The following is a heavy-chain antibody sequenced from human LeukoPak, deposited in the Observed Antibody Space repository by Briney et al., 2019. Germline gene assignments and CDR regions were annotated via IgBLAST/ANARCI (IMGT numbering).Heavy chain of an antibody. CDR1: GGSFSGYY. Sequence: SETLSLTCAVYGGSFSGYYWSWIRQPPGKGLEWIGEVNHSGSTNYNPSLKSRVTISVDTSKNQFSLKLSSVTAADTAVYYCARVAHKAGTRPWGQGTLVTVSS. V-gene: IGHV4-34*01. D-gene: IGHD6-19*01. J-gene: IGHJ5*02. CDR3: ARVAHKAGTRP. CDR2: VNHSGST.